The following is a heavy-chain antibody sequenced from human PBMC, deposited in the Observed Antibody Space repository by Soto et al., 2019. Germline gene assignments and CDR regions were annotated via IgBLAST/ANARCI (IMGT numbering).Heavy chain of an antibody. J-gene: IGHJ1*01. Sequence: SETLSLTCAVYGGSFSGYYWSWIRQPPGKGLEWIGEINHSGSTNYNPSLKSRVTISVDTSKNQFSLKLSSVTAADTAVYYCARPPLAYCGGDCEYFQHWGQGTLVTVSS. CDR1: GGSFSGYY. CDR2: INHSGST. V-gene: IGHV4-34*01. CDR3: ARPPLAYCGGDCEYFQH. D-gene: IGHD2-21*01.